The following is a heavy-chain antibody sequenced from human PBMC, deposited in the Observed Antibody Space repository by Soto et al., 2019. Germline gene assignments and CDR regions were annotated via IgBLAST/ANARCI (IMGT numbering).Heavy chain of an antibody. V-gene: IGHV4-4*02. D-gene: IGHD5-18*01. Sequence: QVQLQESGPGLVKPSGTLSLTCAVSGGSISSSNWWSWVRQPPGKGLEWIGEIYHSGSTNYNPSLKSRVTISVDKSKNQFSLKLSSVTAAATAVYYCARLLIGGYSYGPRQTEFDYWGQGTLVTVSS. CDR1: GGSISSSNW. CDR3: ARLLIGGYSYGPRQTEFDY. J-gene: IGHJ4*02. CDR2: IYHSGST.